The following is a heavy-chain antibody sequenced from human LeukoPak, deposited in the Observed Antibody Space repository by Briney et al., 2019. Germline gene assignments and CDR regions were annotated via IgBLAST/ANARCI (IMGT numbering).Heavy chain of an antibody. CDR1: GGTFISYA. CDR2: IIPIFGKA. V-gene: IGHV1-69*05. D-gene: IGHD1-26*01. Sequence: SVKVSCKASGGTFISYAISWVRQAPRQGLEWMGVIIPIFGKANYAQKFQGRVTITTDESTSTAYMELSSLRSEDTAVYYCARVLGGIVGATGLDYWGQGTLVNVSS. J-gene: IGHJ4*02. CDR3: ARVLGGIVGATGLDY.